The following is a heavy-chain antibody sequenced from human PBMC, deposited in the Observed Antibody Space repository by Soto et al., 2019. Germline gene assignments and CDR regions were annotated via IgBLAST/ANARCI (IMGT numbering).Heavy chain of an antibody. Sequence: GGSLRLSCAASGFTFSSYAMSWVRQAPGKGLEWVSAISGSGGSTYYADSVKGRFTISRDNSKNTLYLQMNSLRAEDTAVYYCAKWRNLYCSGGSCYSASNDYWGQGTLVTVSS. CDR1: GFTFSSYA. CDR3: AKWRNLYCSGGSCYSASNDY. V-gene: IGHV3-23*01. CDR2: ISGSGGST. D-gene: IGHD2-15*01. J-gene: IGHJ4*02.